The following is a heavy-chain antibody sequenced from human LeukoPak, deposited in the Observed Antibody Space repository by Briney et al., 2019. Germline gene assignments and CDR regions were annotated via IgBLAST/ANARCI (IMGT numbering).Heavy chain of an antibody. D-gene: IGHD1-26*01. CDR3: ARAEWDPYYYYGMDV. CDR1: GGSMINYY. V-gene: IGHV4-59*12. CDR2: ISSSGGT. J-gene: IGHJ6*02. Sequence: SETLSLTCTVSGGSMINYYWSWIRQPPGKGLEWIGYISSSGGTSYNPSLESRVTISVDTSKNQFSLKLSSVTAADTAVYYCARAEWDPYYYYGMDVWGQGTTVTVSS.